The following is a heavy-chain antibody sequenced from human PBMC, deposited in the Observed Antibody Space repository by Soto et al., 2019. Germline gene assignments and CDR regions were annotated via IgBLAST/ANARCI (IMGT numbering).Heavy chain of an antibody. J-gene: IGHJ1*01. CDR2: ISSSSSTI. D-gene: IGHD5-12*01. V-gene: IGHV3-48*01. CDR1: GFTFSSYS. Sequence: PGGSLRLSCAASGFTFSSYSMNWVRQAPGKGLEWVSYISSSSSTIYYADSVKGRFTISRDNAMNSLYLQMNSLRAEDTVLYFCVREPISIAVDGEYFQHWGQGTLVTVSS. CDR3: VREPISIAVDGEYFQH.